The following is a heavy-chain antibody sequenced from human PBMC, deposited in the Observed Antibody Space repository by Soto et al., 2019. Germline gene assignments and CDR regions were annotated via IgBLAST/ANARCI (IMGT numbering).Heavy chain of an antibody. D-gene: IGHD2-15*01. Sequence: QVQLQESGPGLVKPSETLSLTCTVSGGAVSSGSYYWSWIRQPPGTGLEWIGYIYYSGSTNYNPSHKSRVTISVDTSKNQFSLKLSAVTYADTAVYYCARDGLHSHYYYYYGMDVWVQGTTVTVSS. CDR3: ARDGLHSHYYYYYGMDV. J-gene: IGHJ6*02. CDR1: GGAVSSGSYY. V-gene: IGHV4-61*01. CDR2: IYYSGST.